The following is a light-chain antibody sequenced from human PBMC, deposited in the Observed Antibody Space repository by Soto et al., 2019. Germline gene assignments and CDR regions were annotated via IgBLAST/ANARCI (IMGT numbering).Light chain of an antibody. V-gene: IGKV3-15*01. CDR3: LQYNNWPRT. CDR1: QRISSN. CDR2: GAS. J-gene: IGKJ1*01. Sequence: KVIKQAPAPLFVSPREKTNLPLQGSQRISSNLAWYQQKPGQAPRLLIYGASTRATDIPVRFSGSGSETEFTLTISSLQSEDFAVHYCLQYNNWPRTFGQGTKV.